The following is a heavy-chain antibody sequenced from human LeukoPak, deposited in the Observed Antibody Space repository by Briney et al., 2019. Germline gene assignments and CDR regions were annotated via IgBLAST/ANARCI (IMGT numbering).Heavy chain of an antibody. CDR1: GGSISGYF. CDR2: IHYSGST. J-gene: IGHJ4*02. D-gene: IGHD3-10*01. CDR3: ARYGITIVRGGKYYFDS. V-gene: IGHV4-59*08. Sequence: SETLSLTCTVSGGSISGYFWSWIRQPPGKGLEWIGYIHYSGSTNYNPSLNSRITISVDTSKNQFSLRLSSVTAADTAVYYCARYGITIVRGGKYYFDSWGQGTLVTVSS.